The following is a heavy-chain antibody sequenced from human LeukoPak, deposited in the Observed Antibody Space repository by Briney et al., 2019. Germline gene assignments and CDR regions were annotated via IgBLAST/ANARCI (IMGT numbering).Heavy chain of an antibody. D-gene: IGHD6-19*01. Sequence: PGESLRLSCAASGFTVSNNFMGWVRQAPGKGLEWVSGIYADGSTYYADSVKGRFTLSRHNSENTLSLEMNSLRPEGTALYYCARESSVSGWFIYWGQGTLVTVSS. V-gene: IGHV3-53*04. CDR2: IYADGST. CDR1: GFTVSNNF. CDR3: ARESSVSGWFIY. J-gene: IGHJ4*02.